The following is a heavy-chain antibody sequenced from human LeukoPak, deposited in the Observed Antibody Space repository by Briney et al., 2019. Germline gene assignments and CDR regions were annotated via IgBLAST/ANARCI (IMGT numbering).Heavy chain of an antibody. CDR2: ISAYNGNT. V-gene: IGHV1-18*04. CDR1: GYTFTSYG. CDR3: ARTQDYCSGGSCYLPWFDP. J-gene: IGHJ5*02. D-gene: IGHD2-15*01. Sequence: GASVKVSCKASGYTFTSYGISWVRQAPGQGGEWMGWISAYNGNTNYAQKLQGRATMTTDTSTSTAYMELRSLRSDDTAVYYCARTQDYCSGGSCYLPWFDPWGQGTLVTVSS.